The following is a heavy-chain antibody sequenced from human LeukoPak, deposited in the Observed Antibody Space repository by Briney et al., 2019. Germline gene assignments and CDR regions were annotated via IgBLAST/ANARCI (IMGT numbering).Heavy chain of an antibody. D-gene: IGHD2-21*02. CDR1: GYTFTSYG. Sequence: GASVKVSCKASGYTFTSYGISWVRQAPGQGLEWMGWISAYNGNTNYAQKFQGRVTITADKSTSTAYMELSSLRSEDTAVYYCARDCGGDCYRPNSNAFDIWGQGTMVTVSS. CDR2: ISAYNGNT. V-gene: IGHV1-18*01. J-gene: IGHJ3*02. CDR3: ARDCGGDCYRPNSNAFDI.